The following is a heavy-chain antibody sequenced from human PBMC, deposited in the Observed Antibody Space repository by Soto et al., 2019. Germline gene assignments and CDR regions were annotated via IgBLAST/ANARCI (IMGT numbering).Heavy chain of an antibody. J-gene: IGHJ4*02. CDR1: GDTFSGFP. V-gene: IGHV1-69*12. CDR3: ARPGVRGVINYYFDF. Sequence: QVQLVQSGAEVKNPGTSVKVSCKASGDTFSGFPMSWVRQAPGQGLEWMGGIIPIFGTPNYAQKFQGRLTITEDESTGTAYMELSSLRSDDTGVYYCARPGVRGVINYYFDFWGQGTQVIVSS. CDR2: IIPIFGTP. D-gene: IGHD3-10*01.